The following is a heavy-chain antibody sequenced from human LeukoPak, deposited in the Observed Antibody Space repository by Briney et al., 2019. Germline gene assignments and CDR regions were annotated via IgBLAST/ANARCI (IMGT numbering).Heavy chain of an antibody. V-gene: IGHV3-9*01. CDR3: AKVSGSYPHYFDY. CDR2: ISWNSGSI. CDR1: GFTFDDYA. Sequence: GRSLRLSCAASGFTFDDYAMHWVRQAPGKGLEWVSGISWNSGSIGYADSVKGRFTISRDNAKNSLYLQMNSLRTEDTALYYCAKVSGSYPHYFDYWGQGTLVTVSS. J-gene: IGHJ4*02. D-gene: IGHD1-26*01.